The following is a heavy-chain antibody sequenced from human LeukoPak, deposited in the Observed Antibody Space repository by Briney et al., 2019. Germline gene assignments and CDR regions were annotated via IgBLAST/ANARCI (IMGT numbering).Heavy chain of an antibody. CDR3: ARDRGEYQLLGAFDI. CDR1: GFTFSSYS. D-gene: IGHD2-2*01. CDR2: ISSSSSYI. J-gene: IGHJ3*02. Sequence: GGSLRLSCAASGFTFSSYSMNWVRQAPGKGLEWVSSISSSSSYIYYADSVKGRFTISRDNAKNSLYLQMNSLRAEDTAVYYCARDRGEYQLLGAFDIWGQGTMVTVSS. V-gene: IGHV3-21*01.